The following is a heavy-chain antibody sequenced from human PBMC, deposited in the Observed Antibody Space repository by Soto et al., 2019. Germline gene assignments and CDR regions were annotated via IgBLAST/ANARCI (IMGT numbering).Heavy chain of an antibody. D-gene: IGHD2-2*01. Sequence: ASVKVSCKASGYTFTSYGISWVRQAPGQGLEWMGWISAYNGNTNYAQKLQGRVTMTTDTSTSTAYMELRSLRSDDTAVYYCARGLGYCSSTSCYPYNWFDPWGQGTLVTVS. CDR2: ISAYNGNT. V-gene: IGHV1-18*01. CDR3: ARGLGYCSSTSCYPYNWFDP. J-gene: IGHJ5*02. CDR1: GYTFTSYG.